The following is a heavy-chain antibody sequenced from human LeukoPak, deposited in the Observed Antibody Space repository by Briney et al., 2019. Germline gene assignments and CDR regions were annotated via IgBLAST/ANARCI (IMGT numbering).Heavy chain of an antibody. CDR1: GGSITSGSYY. D-gene: IGHD3-16*01. V-gene: IGHV4-61*02. Sequence: SQTLSLTCIVSGGSITSGSYYWNWIRQPAGKGLEWIGRIYISDSTNYNPSLKSRVTISVDTSKNQFSLNLGSVTAADTAVYYCARGRLGDSFDYWGQGILATVSS. CDR3: ARGRLGDSFDY. J-gene: IGHJ4*02. CDR2: IYISDST.